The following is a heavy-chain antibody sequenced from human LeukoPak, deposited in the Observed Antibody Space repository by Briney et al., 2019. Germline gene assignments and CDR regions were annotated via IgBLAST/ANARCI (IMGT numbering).Heavy chain of an antibody. V-gene: IGHV4-59*08. CDR3: ARLPGIAAV. J-gene: IGHJ4*02. D-gene: IGHD6-13*01. CDR2: IYYSGST. Sequence: SETLSLICTVSGGFTSRYYWSWIRQPPGKRLEWLGYIYYSGSTTYNPSLKSRLTMSVDTSKNQIALKLISLTAADTAVYYCARLPGIAAVWGQGTLVTVSS. CDR1: GGFTSRYY.